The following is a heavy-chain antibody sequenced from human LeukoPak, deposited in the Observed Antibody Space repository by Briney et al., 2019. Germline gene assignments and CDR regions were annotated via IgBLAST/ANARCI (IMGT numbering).Heavy chain of an antibody. V-gene: IGHV1-2*02. CDR1: GYTFTGYY. J-gene: IGHJ4*02. CDR2: INPNSGGT. CDR3: ARSLISRYYGSGSQTSDY. D-gene: IGHD3-10*01. Sequence: VASVKVSCKASGYTFTGYYMHWVRQAPGQGLEWMGWINPNSGGTNYAQKFQGRVTMTRDTSISTAYMELSRLRSDDTAVYYCARSLISRYYGSGSQTSDYWGQGTLVTVSS.